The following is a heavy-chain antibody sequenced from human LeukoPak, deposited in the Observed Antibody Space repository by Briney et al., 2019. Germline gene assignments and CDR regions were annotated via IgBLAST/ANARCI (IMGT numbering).Heavy chain of an antibody. J-gene: IGHJ4*02. CDR2: ISGSGGST. D-gene: IGHD5-24*01. V-gene: IGHV3-23*01. Sequence: GGSLRLSCAASGFTFSSYAMSWVRQAPGKGLEWVSAISGSGGSTSYADSVKGRFTISRDNSKNTLYPQMNSLRAEDTALYYCAKDSGRDGYKHWSDFDYWGQGTLVTVSS. CDR3: AKDSGRDGYKHWSDFDY. CDR1: GFTFSSYA.